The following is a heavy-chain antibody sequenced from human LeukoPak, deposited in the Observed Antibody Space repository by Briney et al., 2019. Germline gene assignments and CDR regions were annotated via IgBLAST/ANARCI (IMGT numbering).Heavy chain of an antibody. CDR3: ARRRLAVAGPIDY. V-gene: IGHV4-61*03. J-gene: IGHJ4*02. D-gene: IGHD6-19*01. CDR2: IYYSGST. CDR1: GASVSSGSYY. Sequence: SETLSLTCNVSGASVSSGSYYWSWIRQPPGKELEWIGYIYYSGSTSYNPSLKSRVTISVDTSKNHFSLKLTSVTAADTAVYYCARRRLAVAGPIDYWGQGTLVTVSS.